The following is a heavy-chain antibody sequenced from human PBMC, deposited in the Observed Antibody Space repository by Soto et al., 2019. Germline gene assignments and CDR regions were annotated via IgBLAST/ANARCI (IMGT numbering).Heavy chain of an antibody. CDR3: GRVLRSSGFNWFDS. J-gene: IGHJ5*01. CDR2: IWYDGSNK. V-gene: IGHV3-33*01. Sequence: GSLRLSCAASGFTFSSYGMHWVRQAPGKGLEWVAVIWYDGSNKYYADSVKGRFTISRDNSKNTLYLQMNSLRAEDTAVYYCGRVLRSSGFNWFDSCGQRTLVTVSA. CDR1: GFTFSSYG. D-gene: IGHD6-19*01.